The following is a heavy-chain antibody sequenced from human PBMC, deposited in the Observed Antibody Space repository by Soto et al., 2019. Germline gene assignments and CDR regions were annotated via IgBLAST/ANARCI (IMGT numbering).Heavy chain of an antibody. D-gene: IGHD6-13*01. Sequence: QVQLVQSGAEVKKPGASVKVSCKASGYTFTSYGISWVRQAPGQGLEWMGWISAYNGNTNYAQKLQGRVTMTTDTSXSIXYMELRSLRSDDTAVYYCARGWSSSWYYYYYGMDVWGQGTTVTVSS. CDR3: ARGWSSSWYYYYYGMDV. J-gene: IGHJ6*02. CDR2: ISAYNGNT. V-gene: IGHV1-18*01. CDR1: GYTFTSYG.